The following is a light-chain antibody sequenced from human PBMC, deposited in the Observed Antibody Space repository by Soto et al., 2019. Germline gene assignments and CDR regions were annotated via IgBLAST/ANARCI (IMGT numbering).Light chain of an antibody. CDR3: QQDDTSPRT. V-gene: IGKV1-5*03. CDR2: KAS. J-gene: IGKJ5*01. CDR1: QNIDSW. Sequence: IVMTQSPATLSASVGDTVTITFRASQNIDSWLAVYQQKPGKAPKFLIYKASTLKSGVPSMFSGGGSGTEFTLTSSSLQPDDFVVYSCQQDDTSPRTFGQGTRLEIK.